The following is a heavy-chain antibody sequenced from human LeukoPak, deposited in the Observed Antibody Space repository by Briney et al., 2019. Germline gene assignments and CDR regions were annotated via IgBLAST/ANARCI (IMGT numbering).Heavy chain of an antibody. V-gene: IGHV1-8*01. D-gene: IGHD3-3*01. J-gene: IGHJ6*03. CDR3: ARDYDFWSGSVPYYYYMDV. CDR1: GYAFTSYD. Sequence: ASVKVSCKASGYAFTSYDINWVRQATGQGLEWMGYMKPNSGNTGSAQKFQGRVTMTRNTSISTAYMELSSLRSEDTAVYYCARDYDFWSGSVPYYYYMDVWGKGTTVTVSS. CDR2: MKPNSGNT.